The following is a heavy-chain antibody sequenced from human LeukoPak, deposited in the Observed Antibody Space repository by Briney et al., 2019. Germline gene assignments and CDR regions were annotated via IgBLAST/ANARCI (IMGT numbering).Heavy chain of an antibody. J-gene: IGHJ3*02. CDR1: GGSISSGDYY. D-gene: IGHD1-26*01. CDR3: ARAGIVGATAGYAFDI. CDR2: IYYSGST. V-gene: IGHV4-30-4*01. Sequence: SQTLSLICTVSGGSISSGDYYWSWIRQPPGKGLEWIGYIYYSGSTYYNPSLKSRVTISVDTSKNQFSLKLSSVTAADTAVYYCARAGIVGATAGYAFDIWGQGTMVTVSS.